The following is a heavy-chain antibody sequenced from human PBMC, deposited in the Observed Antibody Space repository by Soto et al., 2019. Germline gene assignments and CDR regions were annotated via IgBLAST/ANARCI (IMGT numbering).Heavy chain of an antibody. CDR3: AKDQESFDY. J-gene: IGHJ4*02. CDR1: GFTFSSYG. V-gene: IGHV3-30*18. CDR2: ISYDGSNK. Sequence: QVQLVESGGGVVQPGRSLRLSCAASGFTFSSYGMHWVRQAPGKGLEWVAVISYDGSNKYYADSVKGRFTISRDNSKNMLYLQMNSLRAEDTAVYYCAKDQESFDYWGQGTLVTVSS.